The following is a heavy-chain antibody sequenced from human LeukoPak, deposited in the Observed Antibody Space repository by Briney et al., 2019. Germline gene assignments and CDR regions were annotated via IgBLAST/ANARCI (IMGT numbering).Heavy chain of an antibody. D-gene: IGHD4-23*01. CDR2: IYYSGST. Sequence: SETLSRTCTVSGGSISSGGYYWSWIRQHPGKGLEWIGYIYYSGSTYYNPSLKSRVTISVDTSKKQFSLKLSSVTAADTAVYYCASGGNYALFDYWGQGTLVTVSS. CDR1: GGSISSGGYY. J-gene: IGHJ4*02. V-gene: IGHV4-31*03. CDR3: ASGGNYALFDY.